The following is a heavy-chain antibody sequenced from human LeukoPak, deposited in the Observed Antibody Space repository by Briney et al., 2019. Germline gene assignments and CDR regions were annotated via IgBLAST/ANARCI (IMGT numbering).Heavy chain of an antibody. CDR1: GFTFSSYW. Sequence: GGSLRLSCAASGFTFSSYWMSWVRQAPGKGLEWVSAISGSGGSTYYADSVKGRFTISRDNSKNTLYLQMNSLRADDTAVYYCARDLDGDPNIAAAGRGDFDYWGRGTLVTVSS. CDR3: ARDLDGDPNIAAAGRGDFDY. D-gene: IGHD6-13*01. V-gene: IGHV3-23*01. CDR2: ISGSGGST. J-gene: IGHJ4*02.